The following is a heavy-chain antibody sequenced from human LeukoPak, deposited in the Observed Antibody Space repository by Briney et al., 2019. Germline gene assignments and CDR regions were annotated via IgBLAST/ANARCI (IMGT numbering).Heavy chain of an antibody. Sequence: SETLSLTCTVSGGSISSGDYYWSWIRQPPRKRLEWIGYIYYSGSTYYNPSLKSRVTISVDTSKNQFSLKLSSVTAADTAVYYCARSPRRRLQGPGPFDYWGQGTLVTVSS. CDR1: GGSISSGDYY. V-gene: IGHV4-30-4*01. D-gene: IGHD4-11*01. CDR3: ARSPRRRLQGPGPFDY. J-gene: IGHJ4*02. CDR2: IYYSGST.